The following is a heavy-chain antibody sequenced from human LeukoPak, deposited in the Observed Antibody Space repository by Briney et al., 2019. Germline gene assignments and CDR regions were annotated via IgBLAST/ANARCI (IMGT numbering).Heavy chain of an antibody. V-gene: IGHV3-23*01. CDR2: ISGDGTRT. J-gene: IGHJ4*02. Sequence: PGGSLRLSCAASGFSFSSYAMTWARQAPVKGLEWVSAISGDGTRTYYADSVKGRFTISRDNSKNTLYLQMNSLRAEDTAVYYCARDGFYDSSDYWGQGTLVTVSS. CDR3: ARDGFYDSSDY. CDR1: GFSFSSYA. D-gene: IGHD3-22*01.